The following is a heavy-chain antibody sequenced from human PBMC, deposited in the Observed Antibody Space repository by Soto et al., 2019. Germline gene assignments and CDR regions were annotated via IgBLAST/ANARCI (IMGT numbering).Heavy chain of an antibody. CDR2: INPNSGGT. V-gene: IGHV1-2*04. CDR3: ARDFGYTSGLYWFDP. Sequence: ASVKVSCKASGYTFTGYYMHWVRQAPGQGLEWMGWINPNSGGTNYAQKFQGWVTITRDTSASTAYMELSSLRSEDTAVYYCARDFGYTSGLYWFDPWGQGTLVTVSS. CDR1: GYTFTGYY. D-gene: IGHD6-19*01. J-gene: IGHJ5*02.